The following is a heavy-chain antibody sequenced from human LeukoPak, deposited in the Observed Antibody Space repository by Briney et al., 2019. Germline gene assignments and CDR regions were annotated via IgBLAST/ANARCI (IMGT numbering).Heavy chain of an antibody. CDR2: IYYSGST. CDR1: GGSISSYY. D-gene: IGHD2-2*01. V-gene: IGHV4-59*01. Sequence: SETLSLTCTVSGGSISSYYWSWIRQPPGKGLEWIGYIYYSGSTNYNPSLKSRVTISVDTSKNQFSLKLSPVTAADTAVYYCARAYCSSTSCYAGPYYYYYYGMDVWGQGTTVTVSS. J-gene: IGHJ6*02. CDR3: ARAYCSSTSCYAGPYYYYYYGMDV.